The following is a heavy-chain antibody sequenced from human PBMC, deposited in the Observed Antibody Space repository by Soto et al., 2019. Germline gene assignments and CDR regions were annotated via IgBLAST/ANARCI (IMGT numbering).Heavy chain of an antibody. J-gene: IGHJ4*02. D-gene: IGHD6-19*01. V-gene: IGHV3-7*03. CDR1: GFTVSAKW. CDR3: AREMHLGSGWGDIDI. Sequence: DVQLVESGGALVQPGGSLGLSCAVSGFTVSAKWMSWVRQAPGKGLEWLANINEDGSKKFYVDSVKGRFTISKENAKNSLSLQLGSLRADDTAVYYCAREMHLGSGWGDIDIWGRGTMVTVSS. CDR2: INEDGSKK.